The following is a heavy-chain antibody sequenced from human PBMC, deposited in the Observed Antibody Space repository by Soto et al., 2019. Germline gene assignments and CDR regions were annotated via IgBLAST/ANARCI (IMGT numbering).Heavy chain of an antibody. J-gene: IGHJ6*02. CDR1: GYTFTGYY. CDR2: INPNSGGT. Sequence: ASVKVSCKASGYTFTGYYMHWVRQAPGQGLEWMGWINPNSGGTNYAQKFQGWVTMTRDTSISTAYMELSRLRSDDTAVYYCARAEYYYDSSGYYWRPPTPEDYYYGMDVWGQGTTVTVSS. V-gene: IGHV1-2*04. D-gene: IGHD3-22*01. CDR3: ARAEYYYDSSGYYWRPPTPEDYYYGMDV.